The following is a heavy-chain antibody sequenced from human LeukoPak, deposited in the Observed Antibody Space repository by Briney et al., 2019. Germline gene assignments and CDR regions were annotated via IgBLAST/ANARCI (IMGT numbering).Heavy chain of an antibody. CDR3: ARQQTWALMVHGHFDL. V-gene: IGHV4-39*01. CDR2: IYYTGST. J-gene: IGHJ2*01. CDR1: DGSITSSSYY. Sequence: SETLSLTCTVSDGSITSSSYYWGWIRQPPGEGLEWIGSIYYTGSTYYNPSLKSRVTVSVDTSKNQFSLKLSSVSAADTAVYYCARQQTWALMVHGHFDLWGRGTLVTVSS. D-gene: IGHD4/OR15-4a*01.